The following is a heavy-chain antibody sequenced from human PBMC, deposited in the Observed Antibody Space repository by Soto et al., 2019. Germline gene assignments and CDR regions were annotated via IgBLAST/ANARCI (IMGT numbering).Heavy chain of an antibody. V-gene: IGHV4-34*01. CDR1: GGSFSGYY. J-gene: IGHJ6*03. CDR2: INHSGST. D-gene: IGHD3-9*01. CDR3: ASTLKGVILTGYYQRYYYYYMDV. Sequence: PSETLSLTCAVYGGSFSGYYWSWIRQPPGKGLKWIGEINHSGSTNYNPSLKSRVTISVDTSKNQFSLNLSSVTAADTAVYYCASTLKGVILTGYYQRYYYYYMDVWGKGTTVTVSS.